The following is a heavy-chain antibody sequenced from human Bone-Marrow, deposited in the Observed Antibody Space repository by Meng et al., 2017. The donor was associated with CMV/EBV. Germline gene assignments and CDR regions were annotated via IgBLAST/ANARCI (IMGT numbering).Heavy chain of an antibody. CDR2: IYSGGRT. D-gene: IGHD1-26*01. CDR3: ARDGIVVAQGMAV. J-gene: IGHJ6*02. CDR1: GFIVSTNY. V-gene: IGHV3-53*01. Sequence: GESLKISCAAYGFIVSTNYMYWVRQAPGKGLEWVSVIYSGGRTYYADSVKGRFTISRDTSKNTLYLQMNSLRVEDTAVYYCARDGIVVAQGMAVWGQGSTVPVYS.